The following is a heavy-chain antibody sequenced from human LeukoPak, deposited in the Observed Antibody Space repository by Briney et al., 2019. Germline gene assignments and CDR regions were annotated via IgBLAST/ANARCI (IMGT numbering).Heavy chain of an antibody. J-gene: IGHJ4*02. Sequence: SETLSLTCALYGGPYRGYYWSWMRQPPAKGLEWIGEINHSGSTNYNPSLKSRVTISVDTSKNQFSLKLSSVTAADTAVYYCARQWVGIAARHFDYWGQGTLVTVSS. CDR3: ARQWVGIAARHFDY. CDR1: GGPYRGYY. CDR2: INHSGST. D-gene: IGHD6-6*01. V-gene: IGHV4-34*01.